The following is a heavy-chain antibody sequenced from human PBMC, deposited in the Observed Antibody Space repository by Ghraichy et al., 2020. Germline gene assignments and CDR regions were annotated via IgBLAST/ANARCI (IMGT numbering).Heavy chain of an antibody. V-gene: IGHV3-7*03. J-gene: IGHJ4*02. D-gene: IGHD2-21*02. CDR2: IKQDGSEK. Sequence: LSLTCAASGFTFSNYWMSWVRQAPGKGLEWVANIKQDGSEKNYVDSVKGRFTISRDNAKNSLYLQMNSLRAEDTAVYYCARGVTGPRTHFFDSWGQGNLVTVSP. CDR1: GFTFSNYW. CDR3: ARGVTGPRTHFFDS.